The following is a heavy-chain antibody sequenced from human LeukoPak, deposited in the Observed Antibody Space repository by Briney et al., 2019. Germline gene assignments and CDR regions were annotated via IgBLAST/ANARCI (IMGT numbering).Heavy chain of an antibody. CDR1: GFTFSSYA. D-gene: IGHD3-16*01. J-gene: IGHJ4*02. CDR3: ARINAGEDY. Sequence: GGSLRLSCAASGFTFSSYAMHWVRQAPGKGLEWVAVISYDGSNKYYADSVKGRFTISRDNSKNTLYLQMNSLRAEDTAVYYCARINAGEDYWGQGTLVTVSS. CDR2: ISYDGSNK. V-gene: IGHV3-30-3*01.